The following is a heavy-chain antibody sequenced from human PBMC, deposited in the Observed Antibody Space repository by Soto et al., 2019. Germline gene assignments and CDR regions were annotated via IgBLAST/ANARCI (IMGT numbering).Heavy chain of an antibody. V-gene: IGHV1-8*02. Sequence: ASVKVSCKAFGYTFTTNDINWVRQAPGQGLEWLGWMDPNSGVAGYAQKFQGRVIMTRDTSTSTAHMELSSLTSEDTAVYYCGTARNLDFWRKALDVWGPGTTVTVSS. CDR3: GTARNLDFWRKALDV. D-gene: IGHD3-3*01. CDR1: GYTFTTND. J-gene: IGHJ6*02. CDR2: MDPNSGVA.